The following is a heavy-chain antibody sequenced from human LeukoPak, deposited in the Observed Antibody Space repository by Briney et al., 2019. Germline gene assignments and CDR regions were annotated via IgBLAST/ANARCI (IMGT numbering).Heavy chain of an antibody. V-gene: IGHV3-49*04. Sequence: PGGTLRLSCTGSGFTFGDYATSWVRQAPGKGLEWVGFIRSEPFGGTPAYAASVKGRFTISRDDSKSIAYLQVNSLKTEDTAVYFCAGSFGELSFFAHWGQGTLVTVSS. D-gene: IGHD3-10*01. CDR1: GFTFGDYA. J-gene: IGHJ4*02. CDR3: AGSFGELSFFAH. CDR2: IRSEPFGGTP.